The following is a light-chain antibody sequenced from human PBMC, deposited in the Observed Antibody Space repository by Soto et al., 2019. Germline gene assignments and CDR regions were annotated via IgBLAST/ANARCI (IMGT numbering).Light chain of an antibody. CDR2: DVS. CDR1: SSDVGGYNY. CDR3: CSYAGSPFYV. V-gene: IGLV2-11*01. Sequence: QSALTQPRSVSGSPGQSVTISCTGTSSDVGGYNYVSWYQQHPGKAPKLMIYDVSKRPSGVPDRFSGSKSGNTASLTISGLQAEDEADYYGCSYAGSPFYVFGTGTKVTVL. J-gene: IGLJ1*01.